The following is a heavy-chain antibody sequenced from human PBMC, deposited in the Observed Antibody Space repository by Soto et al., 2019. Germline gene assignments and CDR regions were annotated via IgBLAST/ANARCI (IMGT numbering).Heavy chain of an antibody. V-gene: IGHV3-21*04. D-gene: IGHD3-3*01. J-gene: IGHJ4*02. CDR3: AKGSDYDFWSGYGSYYFDY. Sequence: GGSLRLSCAASGFTFSSYSMNWVRQAPGKGLEWVSSISSIGSNIYYADSVKGRFTISRDNSKNTLYLQMNSLRAEDTAVYYCAKGSDYDFWSGYGSYYFDYWGQGTRVTVSS. CDR1: GFTFSSYS. CDR2: ISSIGSNI.